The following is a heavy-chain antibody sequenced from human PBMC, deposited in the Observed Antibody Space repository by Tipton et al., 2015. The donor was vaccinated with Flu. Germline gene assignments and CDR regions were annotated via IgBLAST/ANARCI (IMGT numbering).Heavy chain of an antibody. CDR2: IYYSGSP. Sequence: TLSLTCTVSGGSMSSYYWSWIRQSPGKGLEWIGNIYYSGSPNYDPSLKSRVTISVDTSKNQFSLRLSSVTAADTAVYYCARRDYSDYVSEPRNWFDPWGQGVLVIVSS. CDR3: ARRDYSDYVSEPRNWFDP. CDR1: GGSMSSYY. V-gene: IGHV4-59*08. D-gene: IGHD4-11*01. J-gene: IGHJ5*02.